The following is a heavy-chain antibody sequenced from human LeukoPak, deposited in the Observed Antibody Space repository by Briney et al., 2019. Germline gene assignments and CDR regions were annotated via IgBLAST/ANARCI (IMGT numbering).Heavy chain of an antibody. D-gene: IGHD3-22*01. V-gene: IGHV3-53*01. CDR2: IHMDHRT. CDR1: GLTVSSNF. Sequence: PGGSLRLSCAASGLTVSSNFMHWVRQAPGKGLEWVAGIHMDHRTFYADSVKGRFTISRDNSANTIYLQMNSLRAEDTAVYYCARCPNYYDSSGYSLWGQGTLVTVSS. CDR3: ARCPNYYDSSGYSL. J-gene: IGHJ4*02.